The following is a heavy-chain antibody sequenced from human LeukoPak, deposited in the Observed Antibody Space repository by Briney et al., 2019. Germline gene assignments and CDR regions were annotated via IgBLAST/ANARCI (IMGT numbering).Heavy chain of an antibody. V-gene: IGHV4-4*07. CDR2: IHPSGRL. CDR3: SRGLDSRKLGY. Sequence: PSETLSLTCTVSGGSISSYYWSWIRQPAGKRLEWIGSIHPSGRLYNNPSLESRVTISIDTSKNQFSLNLNSVTAADTAVYFCSRGLDSRKLGYWGQGTLVTVSS. J-gene: IGHJ4*02. CDR1: GGSISSYY. D-gene: IGHD3-22*01.